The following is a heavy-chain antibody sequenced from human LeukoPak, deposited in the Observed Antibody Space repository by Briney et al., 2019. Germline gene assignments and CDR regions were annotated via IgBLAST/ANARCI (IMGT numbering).Heavy chain of an antibody. J-gene: IGHJ4*02. D-gene: IGHD3-22*01. CDR3: ARVGDYYDSSGYYSLFDY. Sequence: SETLSLTCTVSGGSISSYYWSWIRQPPGKGLEWIGYIYYSGGTNYNPSLKSRVTISVDTSKNQFSLKLSSVTAADTAVYYCARVGDYYDSSGYYSLFDYWGQGTLVTVSS. CDR2: IYYSGGT. CDR1: GGSISSYY. V-gene: IGHV4-59*01.